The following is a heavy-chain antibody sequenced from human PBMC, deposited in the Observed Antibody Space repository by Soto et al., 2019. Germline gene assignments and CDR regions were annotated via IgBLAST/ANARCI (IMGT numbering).Heavy chain of an antibody. V-gene: IGHV4-34*01. D-gene: IGHD2-21*02. J-gene: IGHJ4*02. CDR3: ARTTAAIHLNY. CDR1: GGSLSGNY. Sequence: QARLQQWGTGLLKPSETLSLTCAVYGGSLSGNYWGWIRQPPGKGLEWIGETHHSGSTAYNPSLKSRVTISVDTSRNQFSLKLNSVTAADTAVYYCARTTAAIHLNYWSQGTLVTVSS. CDR2: THHSGST.